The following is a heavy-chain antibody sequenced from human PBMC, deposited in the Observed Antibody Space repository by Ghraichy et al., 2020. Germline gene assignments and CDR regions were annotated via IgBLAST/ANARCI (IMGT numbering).Heavy chain of an antibody. J-gene: IGHJ4*02. CDR3: ARPVSRIVARIDY. Sequence: SQTLSLTCTVSGGSISSSSYYWGWIRQPPGKGLEWIGSIYYSGSTYYNPSLKSRVTISVDTSKNQFSLKLSPVTAADTAVYYCARPVSRIVARIDYWGQGTLVTVSS. V-gene: IGHV4-39*01. CDR1: GGSISSSSYY. CDR2: IYYSGST. D-gene: IGHD5-12*01.